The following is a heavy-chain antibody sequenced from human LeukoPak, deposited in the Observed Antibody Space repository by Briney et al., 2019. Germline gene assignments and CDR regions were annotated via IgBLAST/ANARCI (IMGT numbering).Heavy chain of an antibody. CDR2: IYYSGST. Sequence: PSETLSLTCTVSGGSISSYYWSWIRQTPGKGLEWIGYIYYSGSTNYNPSLKSRVTISVDTSKNQFSLKLSSVTAADTAVYYCARYVWGSYPTFEDYWGQGTLVTVSS. CDR3: ARYVWGSYPTFEDY. V-gene: IGHV4-59*01. D-gene: IGHD3-16*02. J-gene: IGHJ4*02. CDR1: GGSISSYY.